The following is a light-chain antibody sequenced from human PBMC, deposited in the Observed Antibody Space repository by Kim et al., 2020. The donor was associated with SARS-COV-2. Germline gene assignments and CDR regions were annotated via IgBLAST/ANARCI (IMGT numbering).Light chain of an antibody. V-gene: IGKV1-27*01. CDR3: QKYNSAPWT. J-gene: IGKJ1*01. Sequence: TSVGDRVIITGRASQDLANSLAWYQQNPGKVPQVLIYAASTLQSGVPSRFSGSGSGTEFTLTIGSLQTEDVATYYCQKYNSAPWTFGPGTKVDIK. CDR1: QDLANS. CDR2: AAS.